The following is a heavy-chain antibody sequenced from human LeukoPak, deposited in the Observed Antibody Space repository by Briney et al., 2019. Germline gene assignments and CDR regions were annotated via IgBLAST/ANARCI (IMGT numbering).Heavy chain of an antibody. J-gene: IGHJ4*02. D-gene: IGHD3-10*01. V-gene: IGHV4-4*07. CDR3: VRGLPPPGSHYALTDY. Sequence: SETLSLTCTVSGGSIISYYWSWLRQPAGKGLEWIGRIYSSGRTDYNPSLKSRVTISVDKFRNQFSLKMRSVTAADTAVYYCVRGLPPPGSHYALTDYWGQGTRVTVSS. CDR1: GGSIISYY. CDR2: IYSSGRT.